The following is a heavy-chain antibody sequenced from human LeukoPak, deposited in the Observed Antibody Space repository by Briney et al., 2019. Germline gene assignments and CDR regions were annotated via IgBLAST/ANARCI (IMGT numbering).Heavy chain of an antibody. Sequence: GASVKVSCKASGGTFSSYAISWVRQAPGQGLEWMGIINPSGGSTSYAQKFQGRVTMTRDMSTSTVYMELSSLRSEDTAVYYCARGGIAARHPIDYWGQGTLVTVSS. V-gene: IGHV1-46*01. J-gene: IGHJ4*02. D-gene: IGHD6-6*01. CDR1: GGTFSSYA. CDR3: ARGGIAARHPIDY. CDR2: INPSGGST.